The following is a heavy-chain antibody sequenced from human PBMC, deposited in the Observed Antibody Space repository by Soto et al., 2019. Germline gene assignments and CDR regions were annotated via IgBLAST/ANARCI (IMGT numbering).Heavy chain of an antibody. Sequence: SETLSLTCTVSGGSISSYYWSWIRQPPGKGLEWIGYIYYSGSTDYNPSLKSRVTISVDTSKNQFSLKLSSVTAADTAVYYCARHVYEGFVVPAAEYDYYYYDGMDVWRQGTTVTVSS. J-gene: IGHJ6*01. CDR2: IYYSGST. D-gene: IGHD2-2*01. CDR3: ARHVYEGFVVPAAEYDYYYYDGMDV. CDR1: GGSISSYY. V-gene: IGHV4-59*08.